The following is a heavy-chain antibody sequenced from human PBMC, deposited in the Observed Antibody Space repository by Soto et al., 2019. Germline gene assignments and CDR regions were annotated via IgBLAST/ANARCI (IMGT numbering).Heavy chain of an antibody. CDR2: ISGSGGNT. V-gene: IGHV3-23*01. D-gene: IGHD6-6*01. J-gene: IGHJ4*02. CDR1: GFTFSSYA. Sequence: EVQLLESGGGSVQPGGSLRLSCTASGFTFSSYAMSWVRQAPGKGLEWVSAISGSGGNTYYADSVKGRFTISRDNSKNTLYLQMNSLRAEDTAVYYCAKSITARPFDYWGQGALVTVSS. CDR3: AKSITARPFDY.